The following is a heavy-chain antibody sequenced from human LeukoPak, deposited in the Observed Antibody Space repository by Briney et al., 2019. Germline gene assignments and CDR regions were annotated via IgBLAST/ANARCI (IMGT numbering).Heavy chain of an antibody. CDR3: ARDVGSSGVATIMPTPFDY. CDR2: IIPIFGTA. J-gene: IGHJ4*02. Sequence: SVKVSCKASGGTFSSYAISWVRQAPGQGLEWMGGIIPIFGTANYAQKLQGRVIMTTDTSTSTAYMELRSLRSDDTAVYYCARDVGSSGVATIMPTPFDYWGQGTLVTVSS. V-gene: IGHV1-69*05. CDR1: GGTFSSYA. D-gene: IGHD5-12*01.